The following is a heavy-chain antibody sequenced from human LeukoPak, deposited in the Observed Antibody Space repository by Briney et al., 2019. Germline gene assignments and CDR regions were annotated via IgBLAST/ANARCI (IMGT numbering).Heavy chain of an antibody. CDR3: ARDATLGYCSGGSCYPDY. V-gene: IGHV3-9*01. CDR2: ISWNSGSI. CDR1: GFTFDDYA. D-gene: IGHD2-15*01. J-gene: IGHJ4*02. Sequence: GGSLRLSCAASGFTFDDYAMHWVRQAPGKGLEWVSGISWNSGSIGYADSVKGRFTISRDNAKNSLYLQMNSLRAEDTALYYCARDATLGYCSGGSCYPDYWGQGTLVTVSS.